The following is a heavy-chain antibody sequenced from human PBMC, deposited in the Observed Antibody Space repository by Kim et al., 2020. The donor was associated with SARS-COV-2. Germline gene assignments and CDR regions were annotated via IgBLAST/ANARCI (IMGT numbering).Heavy chain of an antibody. CDR1: GYTFTSYG. V-gene: IGHV1-18*01. D-gene: IGHD6-13*01. CDR2: ISAYNGNT. J-gene: IGHJ5*02. Sequence: ASVKVSCKASGYTFTSYGISWVRQAPGQGLEWMGWISAYNGNTNYAQKLQGRVTMTTDTSTSTAYMELRSLRSDDTAVYYCARGGRTGYSSSWYRFDPWGQGTLVTVSS. CDR3: ARGGRTGYSSSWYRFDP.